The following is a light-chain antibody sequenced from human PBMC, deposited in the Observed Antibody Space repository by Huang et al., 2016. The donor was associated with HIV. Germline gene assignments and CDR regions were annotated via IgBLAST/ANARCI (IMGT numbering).Light chain of an antibody. Sequence: EIVMTQSPATLSVSPGQRVTLSCRANRSVSTNLAWYQQRHGQAPRRLIYGSSTRAHGIPARFSGSGSVTDFSLTISSLQSEDFALYYCHQYNNWLLSFGGGTRV. CDR1: RSVSTN. CDR2: GSS. J-gene: IGKJ4*01. CDR3: HQYNNWLLS. V-gene: IGKV3-15*01.